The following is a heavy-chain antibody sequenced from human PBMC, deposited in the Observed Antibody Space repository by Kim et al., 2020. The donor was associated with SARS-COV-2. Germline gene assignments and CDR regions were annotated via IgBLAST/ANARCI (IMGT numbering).Heavy chain of an antibody. J-gene: IGHJ5*02. Sequence: SETLSLTCTVSGGSISSYYWSWIRQPPGKGLEWIGYIYYSGSTNYNPSLKSRVTISVDTSKNQFSLKLSSVTAADTAVYYCARSGSSWYNNLFDPWGQGTLVTVSS. D-gene: IGHD6-13*01. CDR3: ARSGSSWYNNLFDP. V-gene: IGHV4-59*13. CDR1: GGSISSYY. CDR2: IYYSGST.